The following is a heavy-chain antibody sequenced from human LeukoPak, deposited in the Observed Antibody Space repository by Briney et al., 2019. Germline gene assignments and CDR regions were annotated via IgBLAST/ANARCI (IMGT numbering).Heavy chain of an antibody. CDR3: AKKRPYGSGNYYMDV. CDR2: ISGSGVIT. V-gene: IGHV3-23*01. Sequence: GGSLRLSCAASGFTFSSYGMSWVRQAPEKGLEWVSAISGSGVITYYADSVKGRFTISRDNSKNTLYLQMNSLRAEDTAVYYCAKKRPYGSGNYYMDVWGKGTTVTISS. J-gene: IGHJ6*03. CDR1: GFTFSSYG. D-gene: IGHD3-10*01.